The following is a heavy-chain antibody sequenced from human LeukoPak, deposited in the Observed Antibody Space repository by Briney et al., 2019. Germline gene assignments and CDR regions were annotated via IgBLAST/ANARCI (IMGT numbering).Heavy chain of an antibody. J-gene: IGHJ5*02. CDR3: ASATVTTRGFGTGRKFDP. V-gene: IGHV3-30*04. Sequence: GRSLRLSCAASGFTFSSYAMHWVRQAPGKGLEWVAVISYDGSNKYYADSVKGRFTISRDNSKNTLYLQMNSLRAEDTAVYYCASATVTTRGFGTGRKFDPWGQGTLVTVSS. CDR2: ISYDGSNK. D-gene: IGHD4-17*01. CDR1: GFTFSSYA.